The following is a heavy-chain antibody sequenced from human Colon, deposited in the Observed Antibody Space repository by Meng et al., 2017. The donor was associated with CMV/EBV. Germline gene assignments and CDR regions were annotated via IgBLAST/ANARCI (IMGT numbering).Heavy chain of an antibody. CDR1: GYTFTNYD. V-gene: IGHV1-8*02. Sequence: ASVTVSCKASGYTFTNYDINWVRQAAGQGLEWMGWMNVNSGNTGYAQKFQGRVSITRNTTITTAYMELSSLTTEDTAVYYCERGHYDFWSGHSYSYGMDVWGQGTTVTVSS. CDR2: MNVNSGNT. CDR3: ERGHYDFWSGHSYSYGMDV. J-gene: IGHJ6*02. D-gene: IGHD3-3*01.